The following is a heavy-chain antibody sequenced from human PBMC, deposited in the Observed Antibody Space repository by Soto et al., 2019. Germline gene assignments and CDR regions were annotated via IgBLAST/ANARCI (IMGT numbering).Heavy chain of an antibody. Sequence: QVQLVQSGAEVKKPGASVKVSCKASGYTFTSYGISWVRQATGQGLDWMGWISAYNGNTNYAQKFQGRVTMTTDTSTSTAYMELRSLRSDDTAVYYCASNKFTRLIPSYGMDVWGQGPTVTVSS. CDR2: ISAYNGNT. CDR1: GYTFTSYG. CDR3: ASNKFTRLIPSYGMDV. V-gene: IGHV1-18*04. D-gene: IGHD2-2*02. J-gene: IGHJ6*02.